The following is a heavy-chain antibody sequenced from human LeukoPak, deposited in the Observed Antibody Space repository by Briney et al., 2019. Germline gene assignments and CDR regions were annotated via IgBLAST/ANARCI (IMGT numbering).Heavy chain of an antibody. Sequence: PGGSLRLSCAASGFTFSSYGMHWVRQAPGKGLEWVAFIRYDGSNKYYADSVKGRFTISRDNSKNTLYLQMNSLRAEDTAVYYCAKDLSSGWYGWFDPWGQGTLVTVSS. J-gene: IGHJ5*02. V-gene: IGHV3-30*02. D-gene: IGHD6-19*01. CDR1: GFTFSSYG. CDR2: IRYDGSNK. CDR3: AKDLSSGWYGWFDP.